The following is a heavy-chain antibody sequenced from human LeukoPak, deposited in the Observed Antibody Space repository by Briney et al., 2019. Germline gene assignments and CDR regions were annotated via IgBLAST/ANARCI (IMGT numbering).Heavy chain of an antibody. J-gene: IGHJ4*02. CDR1: GGTFSSYA. CDR3: ARDLTIFGVALGY. D-gene: IGHD3-3*01. V-gene: IGHV1-69*13. CDR2: IIPIFGTA. Sequence: SVKVSCKASGGTFSSYAISWVRQAPGQGLEWMGGIIPIFGTANYAQKFQGRVTITADESTSTAYMELSSLRSEDTAVYYCARDLTIFGVALGYWGQGTLVTVSS.